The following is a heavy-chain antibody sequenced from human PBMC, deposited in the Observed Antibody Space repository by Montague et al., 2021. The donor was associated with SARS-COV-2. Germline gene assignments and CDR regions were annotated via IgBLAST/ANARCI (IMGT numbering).Heavy chain of an antibody. CDR3: AKESTPVSGNVNWFDT. J-gene: IGHJ5*02. V-gene: IGHV3-23*01. Sequence: SRSLSLAASGFTFDLYAMNWVRQAPGKGLEWVAAISGGGHSIYYADSVKGRFTVSRDNSENTLYLQMSGLGAEDTALYYCAKESTPVSGNVNWFDTWGQGTLVTVSS. CDR2: ISGGGHSI. D-gene: IGHD3-10*01. CDR1: GFTFDLYA.